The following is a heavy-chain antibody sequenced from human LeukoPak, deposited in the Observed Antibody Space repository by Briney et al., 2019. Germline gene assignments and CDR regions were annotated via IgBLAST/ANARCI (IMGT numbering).Heavy chain of an antibody. CDR1: GFTFSTYG. J-gene: IGHJ5*01. CDR2: ISSSGGVT. V-gene: IGHV3-23*01. CDR3: AKEAAWANYRCYFDS. D-gene: IGHD3-16*02. Sequence: GGSLRLSCAGSGFTFSTYGMTWVRQAPGKGLEWVSEISSSGGVTKYADSVQGRFTISRDNSKNMLYLHMNSLRAEDTALYYCAKEAAWANYRCYFDSWGQGTLVTVSS.